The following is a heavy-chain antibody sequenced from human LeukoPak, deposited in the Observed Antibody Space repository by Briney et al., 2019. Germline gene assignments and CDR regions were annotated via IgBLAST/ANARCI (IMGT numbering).Heavy chain of an antibody. CDR3: ARNTYYYDSSGYYYYLDY. Sequence: SETLPLTCAVYGGSFSGYYWSWIRQPPGKGLEWIGEINHSGSTNYNPSLKSRVTISVDTSKNQFSLKLSSVTAADTAVYYCARNTYYYDSSGYYYYLDYWGQGTLVTVSS. V-gene: IGHV4-34*01. J-gene: IGHJ4*02. CDR1: GGSFSGYY. D-gene: IGHD3-22*01. CDR2: INHSGST.